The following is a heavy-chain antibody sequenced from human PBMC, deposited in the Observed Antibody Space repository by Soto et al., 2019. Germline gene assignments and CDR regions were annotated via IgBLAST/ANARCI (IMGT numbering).Heavy chain of an antibody. CDR2: IYSGGST. CDR1: GFTVSSNY. D-gene: IGHD2-15*01. J-gene: IGHJ4*02. CDR3: ARGRCSGGSCYPAY. Sequence: VQLVESGGGLIQPGGSLRLSCAASGFTVSSNYMSWVRQAPGKGLEWVSVIYSGGSTYSADSVKGRFTISRDNSKNTLYLQMNSLRAEDTAVYYCARGRCSGGSCYPAYWGQGTLVTVSS. V-gene: IGHV3-53*01.